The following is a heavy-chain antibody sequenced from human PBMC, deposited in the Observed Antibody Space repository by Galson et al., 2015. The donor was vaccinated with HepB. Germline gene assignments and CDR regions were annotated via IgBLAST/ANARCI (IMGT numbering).Heavy chain of an antibody. CDR1: GFTFSSYA. CDR2: ISGSGGST. V-gene: IGHV3-23*01. CDR3: ANSYAVTGTLKYTNFDY. Sequence: SLRLSCAASGFTFSSYAMSWVRQAPGKGLEWVSAISGSGGSTYYADSVKGRFTISRDNSKNTLYLQMNSLRAEDTAVYYCANSYAVTGTLKYTNFDYWGQGTLVTVSS. J-gene: IGHJ4*02. D-gene: IGHD6-19*01.